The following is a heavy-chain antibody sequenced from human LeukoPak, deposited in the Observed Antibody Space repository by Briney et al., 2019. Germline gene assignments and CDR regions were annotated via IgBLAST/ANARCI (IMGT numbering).Heavy chain of an antibody. CDR1: GGSISTSNYY. CDR3: ARDRVSSTLKNTARDAFDI. CDR2: IFYSGST. D-gene: IGHD5-18*01. J-gene: IGHJ3*02. Sequence: SETLSLTCTVSGGSISTSNYYWGWIRQPPGKGLEWIGNIFYSGSTYYSPSLRSRVTISVDTSKNQFSLKLSSVTAADTAVYYCARDRVSSTLKNTARDAFDIWGQGTMVTVSS. V-gene: IGHV4-39*07.